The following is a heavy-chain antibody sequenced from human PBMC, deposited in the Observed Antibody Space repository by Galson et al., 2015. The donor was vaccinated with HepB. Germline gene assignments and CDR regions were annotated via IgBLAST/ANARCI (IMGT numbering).Heavy chain of an antibody. CDR2: ISSNGGST. D-gene: IGHD6-19*01. Sequence: SLRLSCAASGFIFSSYAMHWVRQAPGKGLEYVSAISSNGGSTYYANSVKGRFTISRDNSKNTLYLQMGSLRAEDMAVYYCARDSSGWYRGENFDYWGQGTLVTVSS. CDR1: GFIFSSYA. V-gene: IGHV3-64*01. J-gene: IGHJ4*02. CDR3: ARDSSGWYRGENFDY.